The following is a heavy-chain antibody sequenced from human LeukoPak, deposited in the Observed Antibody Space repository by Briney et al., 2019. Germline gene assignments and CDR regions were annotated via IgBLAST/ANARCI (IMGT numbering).Heavy chain of an antibody. V-gene: IGHV4-39*01. D-gene: IGHD3-22*01. Sequence: PSETLSLTCTVSGGSISSSSYYWGWIRQSPGKGLEWIGSIYYSRSTYYNPSLKSRVTISVDTSKNQFSLKLSSVTAADTAVYYCARQAGGYYDSSGYRDFDYWGQGTLVTVSS. CDR1: GGSISSSSYY. CDR3: ARQAGGYYDSSGYRDFDY. CDR2: IYYSRST. J-gene: IGHJ4*02.